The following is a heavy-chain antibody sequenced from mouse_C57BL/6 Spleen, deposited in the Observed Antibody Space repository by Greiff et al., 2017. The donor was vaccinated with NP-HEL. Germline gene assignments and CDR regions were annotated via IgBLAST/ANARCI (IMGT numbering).Heavy chain of an antibody. Sequence: QVQLQQSGPGLVQPSQSLSITCTVSGFSLTSYGVHWVRQSPGKGLEWLGVIWSGGSTDYNAAFISRLSISKDNSKSQVFFKMNSLQADDTAIYYCARQGGYDEGGYYYAMDYWGQGTSVTVSS. CDR2: IWSGGST. CDR1: GFSLTSYG. CDR3: ARQGGYDEGGYYYAMDY. V-gene: IGHV2-2*01. D-gene: IGHD2-2*01. J-gene: IGHJ4*01.